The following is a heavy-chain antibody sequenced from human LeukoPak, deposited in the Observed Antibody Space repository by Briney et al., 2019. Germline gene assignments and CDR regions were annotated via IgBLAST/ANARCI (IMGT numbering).Heavy chain of an antibody. J-gene: IGHJ3*02. CDR1: GGSISSYY. Sequence: SETLSLTCTVPGGSISSYYWSWIRQPPGKGLEWIGYIYYSGSTNYNPSLKSRVTISVDTSKNQFSLKLSSVTAADTAVYYCARVRRIQLWPVHDAFDIWGQGTMVTVSS. CDR2: IYYSGST. D-gene: IGHD5-18*01. V-gene: IGHV4-59*01. CDR3: ARVRRIQLWPVHDAFDI.